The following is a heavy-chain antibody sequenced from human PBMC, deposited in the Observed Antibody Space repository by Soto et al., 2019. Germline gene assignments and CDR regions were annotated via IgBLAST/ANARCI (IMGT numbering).Heavy chain of an antibody. Sequence: QVQLVQSGAEVKKPGSSVKVSCKASXGTFSSYAISWVRQAPGQGLEWMGGIIPIFGTANYAQKFQGRVTITADESTSTAYMELSSLRSEDTAVYYCARGRDIVVVVAATFDYWGQGTLVTVSS. V-gene: IGHV1-69*01. CDR1: XGTFSSYA. CDR3: ARGRDIVVVVAATFDY. CDR2: IIPIFGTA. D-gene: IGHD2-15*01. J-gene: IGHJ4*02.